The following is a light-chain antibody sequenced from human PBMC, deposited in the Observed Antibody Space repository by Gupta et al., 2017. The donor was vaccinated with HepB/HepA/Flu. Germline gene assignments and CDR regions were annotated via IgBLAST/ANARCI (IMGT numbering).Light chain of an antibody. J-gene: IGKJ4*01. V-gene: IGKV1-39*01. CDR1: QSISSY. CDR2: AAS. Sequence: DIQMTQSPSSLSASVGDRVIITCRASQSISSYLNWYQQKPGKAPKLLIHAASSFQSGVPSRFSGSGSGTDFTLTISTLQPEDFATYYCQQSHSIPLTFGGGTKVEIK. CDR3: QQSHSIPLT.